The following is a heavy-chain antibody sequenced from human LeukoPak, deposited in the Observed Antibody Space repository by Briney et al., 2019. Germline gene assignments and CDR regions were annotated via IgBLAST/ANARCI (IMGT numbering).Heavy chain of an antibody. CDR1: GGSISSVDYY. J-gene: IGHJ3*02. V-gene: IGHV4-30-4*01. D-gene: IGHD2-21*02. Sequence: KPSQTLSLTSTVSGGSISSVDYYSSWIRQPPGKGLEWIGYIYYSGITYYNPSLKSRVTISVDTSKNQFSLKLSSVTAADTAVYYCARGVTAIWGAFDIWGQGTMVTVSS. CDR2: IYYSGIT. CDR3: ARGVTAIWGAFDI.